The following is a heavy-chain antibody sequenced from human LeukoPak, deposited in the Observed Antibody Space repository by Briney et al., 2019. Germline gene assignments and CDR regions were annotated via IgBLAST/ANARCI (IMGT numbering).Heavy chain of an antibody. V-gene: IGHV3-11*05. Sequence: PGGSLRLSCAASGFTFNDYYMSWIRQAPGKGLEWLSYINIGSTNTHYADSVKGRFTISRDNAQKSLYLQMNSLRAEDTAIYYCARGFRAVVGGDGSYCGMDVWGQGTTVIVSS. J-gene: IGHJ6*02. CDR2: INIGSTNT. D-gene: IGHD2-21*01. CDR3: ARGFRAVVGGDGSYCGMDV. CDR1: GFTFNDYY.